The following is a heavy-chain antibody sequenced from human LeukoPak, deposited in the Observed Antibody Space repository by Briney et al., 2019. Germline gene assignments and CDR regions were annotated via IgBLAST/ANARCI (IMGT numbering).Heavy chain of an antibody. J-gene: IGHJ4*02. CDR2: INSNSGGT. D-gene: IGHD1-26*01. CDR1: GYTFTGYY. Sequence: ASVKVSCKASGYTFTGYYMHWVRQAPGQGLEWMGWINSNSGGTKYAQKFRGRVTMSRDTSISTAFMELSRLRSDDTAVYYCARVIAAPMSLYSGSAIDYWGQGTLVTVSS. V-gene: IGHV1-2*02. CDR3: ARVIAAPMSLYSGSAIDY.